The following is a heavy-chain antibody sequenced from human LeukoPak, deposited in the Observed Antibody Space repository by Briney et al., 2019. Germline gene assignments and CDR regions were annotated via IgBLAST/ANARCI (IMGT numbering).Heavy chain of an antibody. J-gene: IGHJ4*02. V-gene: IGHV4-34*01. CDR2: INHSGST. CDR3: ARAPTYHYFDY. CDR1: GGSFSGYY. Sequence: SETLSLTCAVYGGSFSGYYWSWIRQPPGKGLEWIGEINHSGSTNYNPSLKSRVTISVDTSKNPFSLKLSSVTAADTAVYYCARAPTYHYFDYWGQGTLVPVSS.